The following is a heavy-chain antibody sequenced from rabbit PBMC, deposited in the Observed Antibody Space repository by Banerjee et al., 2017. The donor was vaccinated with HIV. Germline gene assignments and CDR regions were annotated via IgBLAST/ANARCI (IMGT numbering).Heavy chain of an antibody. CDR2: IYAGDGST. D-gene: IGHD2-1*01. J-gene: IGHJ4*01. V-gene: IGHV1S47*01. Sequence: QEQLEESGGDLVKPGASLTLTCTASGFSFSSNAMCWVRQAPGKGLEWIGCIYAGDGSTDYASRVNGRFTISSHNAQNTLYLQLNSLTAADTATYFCVRGDDDYPTYFNLWGPGTLVTVS. CDR3: VRGDDDYPTYFNL. CDR1: GFSFSSNA.